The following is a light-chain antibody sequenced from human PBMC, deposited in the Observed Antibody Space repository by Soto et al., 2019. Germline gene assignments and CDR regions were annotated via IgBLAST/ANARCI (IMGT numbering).Light chain of an antibody. J-gene: IGLJ1*01. V-gene: IGLV1-44*01. CDR3: AAWDDSLGGV. Sequence: QSVLTQPPSASGTPGQRVTISCSGSSSNIGSNTVNWYQQLPGTAPKLRIYSNNQRPSGVPDRFSGSKSGTSASLAISGLQSEDEADYYCAAWDDSLGGVFGTGTKLTVL. CDR1: SSNIGSNT. CDR2: SNN.